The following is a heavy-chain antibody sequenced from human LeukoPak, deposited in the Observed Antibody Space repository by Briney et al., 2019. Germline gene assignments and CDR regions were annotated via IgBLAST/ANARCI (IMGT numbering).Heavy chain of an antibody. Sequence: PSETLSLTCTVSGGSISSSSYYWGWIRQPPGKGLEWIGSIYYSGSTYYNPSLKGRVTISVDTSKNQFSLKLSSVTAADTAVYYCARVDGGWEGYSYDWYFDLWGRGTLVTVSS. CDR1: GGSISSSSYY. J-gene: IGHJ2*01. V-gene: IGHV4-39*07. D-gene: IGHD5-18*01. CDR2: IYYSGST. CDR3: ARVDGGWEGYSYDWYFDL.